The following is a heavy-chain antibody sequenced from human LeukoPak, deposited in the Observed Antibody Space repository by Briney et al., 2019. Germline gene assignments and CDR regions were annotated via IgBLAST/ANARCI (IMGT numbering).Heavy chain of an antibody. CDR1: GFTFRTYT. CDR3: ARGDYYYMDV. J-gene: IGHJ6*03. V-gene: IGHV3-48*01. CDR2: ISSSSSTI. Sequence: QSGGSLRLSCAASGFTFRTYTVTWVRQAPGKGLEWVSYISSSSSTIYYADSVKGRFTISRDNAKNSLYLQMNSLRAEDTAVYYCARGDYYYMDVWGKGTTVTVSS.